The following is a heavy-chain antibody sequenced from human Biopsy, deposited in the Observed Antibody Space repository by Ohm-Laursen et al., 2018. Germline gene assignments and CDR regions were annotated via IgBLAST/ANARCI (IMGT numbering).Heavy chain of an antibody. J-gene: IGHJ6*02. CDR1: GHTFATYH. D-gene: IGHD5-24*01. CDR3: ARAGVGSDGTDSYYYGMDV. Sequence: ASVKVSCKASGHTFATYHTHWARQAPGHGLEWMGVISPSGATTSFSQKFQGRITMTRATSTDTVYMDLNSLGSEDTAVYYCARAGVGSDGTDSYYYGMDVWGPGTTVTVSS. CDR2: ISPSGATT. V-gene: IGHV1-46*01.